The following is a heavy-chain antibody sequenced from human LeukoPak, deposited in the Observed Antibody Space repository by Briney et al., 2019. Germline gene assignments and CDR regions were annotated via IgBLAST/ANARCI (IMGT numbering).Heavy chain of an antibody. V-gene: IGHV4-38-2*01. CDR3: ARRGYCSGGSCYSLLRWFDP. CDR2: INHSGST. D-gene: IGHD2-15*01. CDR1: GYSISSAYY. Sequence: PSETLSLTCPVSGYSISSAYYWGWIRQPPGKGLEWIGEINHSGSTNYNPSLKSRVTISVDTSKNQFSLKLSSVTAADTAVYYCARRGYCSGGSCYSLLRWFDPWGQGTLVTVSS. J-gene: IGHJ5*02.